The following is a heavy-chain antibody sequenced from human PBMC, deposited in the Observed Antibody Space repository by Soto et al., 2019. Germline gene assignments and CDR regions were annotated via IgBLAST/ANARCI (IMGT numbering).Heavy chain of an antibody. CDR3: ARGSGGSPGGPYMDV. CDR1: GGSFSGYY. D-gene: IGHD3-10*01. CDR2: INHSGST. Sequence: SETLSLTCAVYGGSFSGYYWSWIRQPPGKGLEWIGEINHSGSTNYNPSLKSRVTISVDTSKNQFSLKLSSVTAADTAVYYCARGSGGSPGGPYMDVWGKGTTVTVSS. V-gene: IGHV4-34*01. J-gene: IGHJ6*03.